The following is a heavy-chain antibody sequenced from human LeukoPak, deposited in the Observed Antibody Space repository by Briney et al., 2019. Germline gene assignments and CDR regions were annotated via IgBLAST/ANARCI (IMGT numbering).Heavy chain of an antibody. D-gene: IGHD3-10*01. J-gene: IGHJ4*02. CDR3: XXXXXXXXXXXXTELGSGYFDY. V-gene: IGHV4-61*03. CDR2: IFYSGRT. Sequence: SETLSLTCTVSGASISTGSYYWSWIRQPPGKGLEWIGYIFYSGRTSYNPSLKSRVTISVDTSKNHFSLTLRSVTAADTALYXXXXXXXXXXXXXXTELGSGYFDYWGQGTLVTVSS. CDR1: GASISTGSYY.